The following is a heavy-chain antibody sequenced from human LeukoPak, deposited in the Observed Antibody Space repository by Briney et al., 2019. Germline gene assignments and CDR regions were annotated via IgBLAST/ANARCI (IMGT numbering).Heavy chain of an antibody. J-gene: IGHJ4*02. Sequence: ASVKVSCKVSGYTLTELSMHWVRQAPGKGLEWLGGFDPEDGEAFYAQKFQGRVTITAHESTSTAYMELSSLRSEDTAVYYCANTGYSSRRYFDYWGQGTLVTVSS. CDR1: GYTLTELS. CDR3: ANTGYSSRRYFDY. D-gene: IGHD6-13*01. CDR2: FDPEDGEA. V-gene: IGHV1-24*01.